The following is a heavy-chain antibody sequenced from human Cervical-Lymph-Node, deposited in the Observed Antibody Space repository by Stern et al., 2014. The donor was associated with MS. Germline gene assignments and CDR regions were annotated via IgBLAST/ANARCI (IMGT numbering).Heavy chain of an antibody. Sequence: QGQLVESGGGVVQPGGSLRLSCAASGFAFSNYAIHWVRQAPGKGLEWVAVISFDGGKKYYADAVKGRFTISRDNSENTLYVQMHSLRVEDTAVYYCARSRFLADYFDYWGQGILVAVSS. V-gene: IGHV3-30-3*01. CDR3: ARSRFLADYFDY. CDR1: GFAFSNYA. CDR2: ISFDGGKK. J-gene: IGHJ4*02. D-gene: IGHD3-3*01.